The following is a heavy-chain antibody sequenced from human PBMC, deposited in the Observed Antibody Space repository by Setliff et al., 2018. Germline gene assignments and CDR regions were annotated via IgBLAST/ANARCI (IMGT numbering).Heavy chain of an antibody. CDR2: INHSGST. D-gene: IGHD3-16*01. CDR1: GGSISSSSYY. Sequence: SETLSLTCTVSGGSISSSSYYWGWIRQPPGKGLEWIGEINHSGSTNYNPSLKSRVTISVDTSKNQFSLTLSSVTAADTAVYYCAREWGSNGWAFDTWGQGTMVTVSS. V-gene: IGHV4-39*07. CDR3: AREWGSNGWAFDT. J-gene: IGHJ3*02.